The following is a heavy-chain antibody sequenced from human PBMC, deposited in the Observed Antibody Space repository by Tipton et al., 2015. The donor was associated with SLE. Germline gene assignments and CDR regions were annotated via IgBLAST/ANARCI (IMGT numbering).Heavy chain of an antibody. CDR2: IIPIFGTA. Sequence: QSGAEVKKPGASVKVSCKASGGTFSSYAISWVRQAPGQGLEWMGGIIPIFGTANYAQKFQGRVTITADESTSTAYMELSSLRSEDTAVYYCARTRGGRRGPNWFDPWGQGTLVTVSS. V-gene: IGHV1-69*13. CDR1: GGTFSSYA. D-gene: IGHD1-26*01. J-gene: IGHJ5*02. CDR3: ARTRGGRRGPNWFDP.